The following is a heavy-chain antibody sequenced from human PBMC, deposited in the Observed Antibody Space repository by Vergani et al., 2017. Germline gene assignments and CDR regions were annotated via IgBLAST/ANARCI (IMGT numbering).Heavy chain of an antibody. CDR2: IYPGDSDT. D-gene: IGHD3-22*01. CDR1: GYSFTSYW. J-gene: IGHJ4*02. Sequence: EVQLVQSGAEVKKPGESLKISCKGSGYSFTSYWIGWVRQMPGKGLEWMGIIYPGDSDTRYSPSFQGPVTISADKSISTAYLPWSSLKTSDTAMYYCARQSSSYDDSSGARADYWGQGTLVTVSS. CDR3: ARQSSSYDDSSGARADY. V-gene: IGHV5-51*01.